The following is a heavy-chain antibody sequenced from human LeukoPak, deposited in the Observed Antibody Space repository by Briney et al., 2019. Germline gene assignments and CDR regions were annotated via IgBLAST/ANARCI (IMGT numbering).Heavy chain of an antibody. D-gene: IGHD1-1*01. CDR3: AKDPGNNNWSYWYFDI. V-gene: IGHV3-23*01. Sequence: GGSLRLSCAASGFTFSSYAMTWVRQAPGKGLEWVSSISGSGGSTYYADSVKGRFTISRDNSKNTLYLQMNSLRAEDTAVYYCAKDPGNNNWSYWYFDIWGRGTLVSVSS. CDR2: ISGSGGST. CDR1: GFTFSSYA. J-gene: IGHJ2*01.